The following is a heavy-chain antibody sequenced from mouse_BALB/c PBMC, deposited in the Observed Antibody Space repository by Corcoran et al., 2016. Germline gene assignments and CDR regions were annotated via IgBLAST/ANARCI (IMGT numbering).Heavy chain of an antibody. Sequence: QVQLQQSGPELVKPGASVKISCKASGYSFTSYYIHWVKQRPGQGLEWIGWIFPGSGNTKYNEQFKGKATLTADTSSSTAYMQLSSLTSEDSAVYFCARFKGAMDYWGQGTSVTVSS. D-gene: IGHD1-3*01. CDR1: GYSFTSYY. J-gene: IGHJ4*01. CDR2: IFPGSGNT. V-gene: IGHV1-66*01. CDR3: ARFKGAMDY.